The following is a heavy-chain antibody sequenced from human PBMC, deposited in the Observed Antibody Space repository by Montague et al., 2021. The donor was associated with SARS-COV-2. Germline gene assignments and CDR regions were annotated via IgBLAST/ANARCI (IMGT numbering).Heavy chain of an antibody. CDR2: IYYSGST. V-gene: IGHV4-39*01. D-gene: IGHD3-10*01. Sequence: SETLSLTCTVSGGSISSSSYYWGWIRQPPGKGLEWIGSIYYSGSTYYNPSLKSRVTISVDTSKNQFSLKLSSVTAADTAVYYCARQGRINMVGLNWFDPWGQGTLVTVSS. CDR1: GGSISSSSYY. J-gene: IGHJ5*02. CDR3: ARQGRINMVGLNWFDP.